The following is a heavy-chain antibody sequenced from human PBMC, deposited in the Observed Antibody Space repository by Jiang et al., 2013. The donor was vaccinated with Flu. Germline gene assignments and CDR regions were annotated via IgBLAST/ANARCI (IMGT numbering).Heavy chain of an antibody. V-gene: IGHV3-30-3*01. D-gene: IGHD1-26*01. J-gene: IGHJ4*02. CDR2: ISYDGSNK. CDR3: ARAFFMVGATTGGRY. CDR1: GFTFSSYA. Sequence: AASGFTFSSYAMHWVRQAPGKGLEWVAVISYDGSNKYYADSVKGRFTISRDNSKNTLYLQMNSLRAEDTAVYYCARAFFMVGATTGGRYWGQGTLVTVSS.